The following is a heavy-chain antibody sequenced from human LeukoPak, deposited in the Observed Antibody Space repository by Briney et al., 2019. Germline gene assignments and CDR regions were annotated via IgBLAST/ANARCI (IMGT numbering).Heavy chain of an antibody. V-gene: IGHV4-59*01. CDR2: IYYSGSN. D-gene: IGHD3/OR15-3a*01. CDR3: ARSHAVWTSFDY. Sequence: SETLSLTCPVSGGSISTYYWSWIRQPPGKGLEWIGYIYYSGSNNYNPSLKSRLTISVNTHKNQFSLKLSSVTAADSAVYYCARSHAVWTSFDYWGQGTLVTVSS. CDR1: GGSISTYY. J-gene: IGHJ4*02.